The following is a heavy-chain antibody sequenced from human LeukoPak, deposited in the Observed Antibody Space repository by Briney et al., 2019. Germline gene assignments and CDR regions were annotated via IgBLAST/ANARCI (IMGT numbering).Heavy chain of an antibody. V-gene: IGHV4-39*01. D-gene: IGHD3-22*01. CDR3: ARHRYDSNGYMDN. CDR1: GGSVSSSSDY. Sequence: PSETLSLTCTVSGGSVSSSSDYWGWIRQPPGKGLEWIGSIYYSGSTYYNPSLKSRFTISVNTSKNRFSLKLSSVTAADTAVYYCARHRYDSNGYMDNWGQGTLVTVSS. CDR2: IYYSGST. J-gene: IGHJ4*02.